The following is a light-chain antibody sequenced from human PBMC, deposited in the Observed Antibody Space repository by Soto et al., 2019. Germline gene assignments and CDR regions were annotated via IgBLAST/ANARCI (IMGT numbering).Light chain of an antibody. CDR3: QHYDASQWT. Sequence: EIVLTQSPGTLSLSPVEIANLSCMSSQSVSSSYLAWYQQKPGQAPRLLIYGASSRATGIPDRFSGSGSGTDFTLTISRLEPEDFAVYYCQHYDASQWTCGQGTKGDIK. J-gene: IGKJ1*01. CDR1: QSVSSSY. CDR2: GAS. V-gene: IGKV3-20*01.